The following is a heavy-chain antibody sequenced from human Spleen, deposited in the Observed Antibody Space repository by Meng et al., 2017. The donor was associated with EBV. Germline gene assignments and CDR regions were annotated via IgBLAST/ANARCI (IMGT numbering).Heavy chain of an antibody. J-gene: IGHJ4*02. CDR2: MNPGSGNT. CDR3: ARGGIDF. V-gene: IGHV1-8*01. Sequence: VQVVDAGEEVKNPGASVKVSGKASGYTLSVYDITWVRQAAGQGLEWMGWMNPGSGNTVYAQKFQGRVTMTRNTSITTAYMELSNLRSEDAAVYYCARGGIDFWGQGTLVTVSS. CDR1: GYTLSVYD.